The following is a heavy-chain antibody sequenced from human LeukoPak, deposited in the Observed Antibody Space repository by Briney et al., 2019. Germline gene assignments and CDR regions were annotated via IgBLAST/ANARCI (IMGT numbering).Heavy chain of an antibody. CDR2: IYYSGST. CDR1: GGSISSGGYY. V-gene: IGHV4-31*03. CDR3: ARDRRGYSYGFDY. D-gene: IGHD5-18*01. Sequence: SETLSLTCTVSGGSISSGGYYWSWNRQHPGKGLEWIGYIYYSGSTYYNPSLKSRVTISVDTSKNQFSLKLSSVTAADTAVYYCARDRRGYSYGFDYWGQGTLVTVSS. J-gene: IGHJ4*02.